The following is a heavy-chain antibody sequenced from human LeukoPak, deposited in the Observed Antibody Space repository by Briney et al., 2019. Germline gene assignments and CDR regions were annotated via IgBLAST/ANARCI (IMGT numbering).Heavy chain of an antibody. J-gene: IGHJ4*02. CDR3: ARERGRGRDSPWFDY. D-gene: IGHD1-26*01. CDR1: EFTFSDSA. V-gene: IGHV3-21*04. CDR2: ISSSSSYI. Sequence: GGSLRLSCAASEFTFSDSAIHWVRQAPGKGLEWVSSISSSSSYIYYADSVKGRFTISRDNSKNTLDLQMTGLRAEDTAVYYCARERGRGRDSPWFDYWGQGTLVTVSS.